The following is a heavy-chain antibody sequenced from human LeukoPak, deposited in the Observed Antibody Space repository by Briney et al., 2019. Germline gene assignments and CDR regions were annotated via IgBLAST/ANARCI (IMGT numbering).Heavy chain of an antibody. Sequence: GGSLRLSCVASGFTFSDSAMSWVLQAPGKGLEWVSLINFSGTNAYYADSVKGRFTISRDNSKDTVYLQMNSLRAEDTAIYNCASDIELSTWGLGTKVTVSS. V-gene: IGHV3-23*05. J-gene: IGHJ3*01. CDR3: ASDIELST. CDR1: GFTFSDSA. CDR2: INFSGTNA. D-gene: IGHD5-12*01.